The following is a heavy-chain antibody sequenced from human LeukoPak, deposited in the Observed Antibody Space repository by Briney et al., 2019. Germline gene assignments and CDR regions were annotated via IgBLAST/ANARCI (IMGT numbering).Heavy chain of an antibody. CDR3: ARDPLPRGSGMD. V-gene: IGHV4-31*03. CDR2: IYYSGST. CDR1: GGSISSGGYY. J-gene: IGHJ4*02. D-gene: IGHD3-10*01. Sequence: KPSETLSLTCTVSGGSISSGGYYWSWIRQHPGKGLEWIGYIYYSGSTYYNPSLKSRVTISVDTSKNQFSLKLSSVTAADTAVYYCARDPLPRGSGMDWGQGTLVTVSS.